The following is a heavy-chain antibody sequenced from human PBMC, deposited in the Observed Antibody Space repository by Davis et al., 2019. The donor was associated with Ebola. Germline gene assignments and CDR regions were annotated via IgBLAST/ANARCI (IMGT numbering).Heavy chain of an antibody. CDR1: GYTFTRYG. D-gene: IGHD3-10*01. CDR2: ISAYNGNT. CDR3: ARAVTMVLPSGWFDP. V-gene: IGHV1-18*01. J-gene: IGHJ5*02. Sequence: AASVKVSCKASGYTFTRYGISWVRQAPGQGLEWMGWISAYNGNTNYAQNLQGRVTMTTDTSTSTAYMEVRSLRYDDTAVYYCARAVTMVLPSGWFDPWGQGTLATVSS.